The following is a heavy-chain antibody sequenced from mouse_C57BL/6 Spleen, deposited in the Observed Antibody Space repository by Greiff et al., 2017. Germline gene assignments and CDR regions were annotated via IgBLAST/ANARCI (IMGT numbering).Heavy chain of an antibody. J-gene: IGHJ3*01. CDR1: GFTFSSYG. Sequence: EVKLMESGGDLLKPGGSLKLSCAASGFTFSSYGMSWVRQTPDKRLEWVATISSGGSYTYYPDSVKGRFTISRDNAKNTLYLQMSSLKSEDTAMYYCARRGYDYDGWFAYWGQGTLVTVSA. CDR3: ARRGYDYDGWFAY. CDR2: ISSGGSYT. V-gene: IGHV5-6*02. D-gene: IGHD2-4*01.